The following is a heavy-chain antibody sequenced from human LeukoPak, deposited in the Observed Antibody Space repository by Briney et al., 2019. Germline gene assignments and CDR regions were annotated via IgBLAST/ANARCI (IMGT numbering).Heavy chain of an antibody. Sequence: SETLSLTCTVSGGSISSYYWSWIRQPPGQGLEWIGYIYYSGSTNYNPSLKSRVTISVDTSKSQFSLKLSSVTAADTAVYYCARDRDFWSGYYGGYYYGMDVWGQGTTVTVSS. CDR3: ARDRDFWSGYYGGYYYGMDV. J-gene: IGHJ6*02. CDR1: GGSISSYY. V-gene: IGHV4-59*01. CDR2: IYYSGST. D-gene: IGHD3-3*01.